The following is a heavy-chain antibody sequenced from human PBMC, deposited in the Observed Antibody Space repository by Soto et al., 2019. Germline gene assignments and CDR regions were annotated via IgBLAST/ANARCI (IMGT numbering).Heavy chain of an antibody. CDR2: ISGSGGST. Sequence: EVQLLESGGGLVQPGGSLRLSCAASGFTFSSYAMSWVRQAPGKGLEWVSAISGSGGSTYYADSVKGRFTISRDNSKNTMYLHMNTVRAEDTAVYYCAKWVAYSYGHYDYWGQGTLVTVSS. V-gene: IGHV3-23*01. D-gene: IGHD5-18*01. J-gene: IGHJ4*02. CDR1: GFTFSSYA. CDR3: AKWVAYSYGHYDY.